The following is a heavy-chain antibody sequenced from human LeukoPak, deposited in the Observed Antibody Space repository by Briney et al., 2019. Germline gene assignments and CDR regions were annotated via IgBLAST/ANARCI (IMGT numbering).Heavy chain of an antibody. V-gene: IGHV4-30-4*01. CDR3: ARDRRFGMVTFDY. Sequence: SETLSLTCTVSGGSISSGDYYWTWIRQPPGKGLEWIGYISNSGSTYYSPSLKSRLSISVDTSKNQFSLNLTSVTAADTAVYYCARDRRFGMVTFDYWGQGTLVTVSS. D-gene: IGHD3-3*01. CDR1: GGSISSGDYY. CDR2: ISNSGST. J-gene: IGHJ4*02.